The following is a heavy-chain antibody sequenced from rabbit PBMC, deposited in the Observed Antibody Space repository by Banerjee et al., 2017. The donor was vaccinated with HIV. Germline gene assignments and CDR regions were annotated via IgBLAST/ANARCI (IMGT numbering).Heavy chain of an antibody. CDR3: ARRAASAGDGYFNL. CDR2: IYAGSSGGT. Sequence: QSLEESGGDLVKPGASLTLTCTASGFSFSSNTMCWFRQAPGKGLEWIACIYAGSSGGTYYASWAKGRFTISKTSSTTMTLQMTSLTAADTATYFCARRAASAGDGYFNLWGPGTLVTVS. V-gene: IGHV1S40*01. D-gene: IGHD6-1*01. CDR1: GFSFSSNT. J-gene: IGHJ4*01.